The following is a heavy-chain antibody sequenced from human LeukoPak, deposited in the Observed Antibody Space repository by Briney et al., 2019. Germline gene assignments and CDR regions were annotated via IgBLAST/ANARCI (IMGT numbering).Heavy chain of an antibody. CDR1: GFTFSSYG. V-gene: IGHV3-30*18. Sequence: PGRSLRLSCAASGFTFSSYGMHWVRQAPGKGLEWVAVISYDGSNKYYADSVKGRFTISRDNSKNTLYLQMNSLRAEDTAVYYCAKDGLYDFWSGYPPYYFDYGGQGTLVTVSS. CDR3: AKDGLYDFWSGYPPYYFDY. D-gene: IGHD3-3*01. CDR2: ISYDGSNK. J-gene: IGHJ4*02.